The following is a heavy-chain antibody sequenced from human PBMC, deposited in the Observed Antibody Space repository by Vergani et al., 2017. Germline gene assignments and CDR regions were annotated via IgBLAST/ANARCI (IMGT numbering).Heavy chain of an antibody. Sequence: EVQLLESGGGLVQPGGSLRLSCAVSGFTVSSNYMNWVRQAPGKGLEWVSVIYSGGSTKYADSVKGRFTISRDNSKNTLYLQMNSLRAEDTAVYYCARRIPRSNYGMDVWGQGP. CDR2: IYSGGST. J-gene: IGHJ6*02. V-gene: IGHV3-66*04. D-gene: IGHD2-2*01. CDR3: ARRIPRSNYGMDV. CDR1: GFTVSSNY.